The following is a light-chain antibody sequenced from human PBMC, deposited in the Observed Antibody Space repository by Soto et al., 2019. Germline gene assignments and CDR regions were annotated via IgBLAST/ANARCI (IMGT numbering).Light chain of an antibody. CDR2: GAS. CDR1: QSISTY. CDR3: QQTYATPLT. J-gene: IGKJ1*01. Sequence: DIQMTQSPSSLSPSVGDRVTITCRASQSISTYLNWYQQKPGKAPKLLIYGASRLQSEAPTRFSGRGSGTDITLTISSLQHDDLAVYCCQQTYATPLTFGQGTKVEIK. V-gene: IGKV1-39*01.